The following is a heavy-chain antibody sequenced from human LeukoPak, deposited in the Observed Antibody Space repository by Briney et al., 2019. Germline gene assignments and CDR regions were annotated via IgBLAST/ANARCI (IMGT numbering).Heavy chain of an antibody. V-gene: IGHV3-30*01. CDR1: GFTFSSYA. Sequence: GRSLRLSCAASGFTFSSYAMHWVRQAPGKGLEWVAVISYDGSNKYYADSVKGRFTISRDNSKNTLYLQMNSLRAEDTAVYYCARSPSHYYYYMDVWGKGTTVTVSS. CDR3: ARSPSHYYYYMDV. J-gene: IGHJ6*03. CDR2: ISYDGSNK.